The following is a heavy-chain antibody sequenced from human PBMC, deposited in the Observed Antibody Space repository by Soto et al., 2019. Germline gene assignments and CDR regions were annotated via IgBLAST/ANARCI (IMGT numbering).Heavy chain of an antibody. CDR1: GYSFTSYW. D-gene: IGHD6-13*01. CDR2: IDPSDSYT. CDR3: AMLQAAAGDNDITFDY. J-gene: IGHJ4*02. V-gene: IGHV5-10-1*01. Sequence: EVQLVQSGAEVKKPGESLRISCKGSGYSFTSYWISWVRQMPGKGLEWMGRIDPSDSYTNYSPSFQGHVTISADKSISPAYLQWSSLNASDTATYCWAMLQAAAGDNDITFDYLGQGTLVTVSS.